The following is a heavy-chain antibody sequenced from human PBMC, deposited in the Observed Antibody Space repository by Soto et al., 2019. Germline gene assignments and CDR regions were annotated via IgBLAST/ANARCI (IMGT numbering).Heavy chain of an antibody. CDR3: ASDLYSSSARYFDY. V-gene: IGHV3-21*01. D-gene: IGHD6-6*01. Sequence: ESGGGLVKPGGSLRLSCAASGFTFSSYSMNWVRQAPGKGLEWVSSISSSSSYIYYADSVNDRVTISRDNAKNSQYQQMNSLRAEDTAVYYCASDLYSSSARYFDYSGQGTLVTVSS. CDR2: ISSSSSYI. CDR1: GFTFSSYS. J-gene: IGHJ4*02.